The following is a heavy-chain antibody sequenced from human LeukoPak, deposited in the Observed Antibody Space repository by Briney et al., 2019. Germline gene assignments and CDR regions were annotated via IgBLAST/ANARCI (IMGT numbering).Heavy chain of an antibody. CDR2: INPSGGST. J-gene: IGHJ5*02. Sequence: ASVKVSCKASGYTFTSYYMHWMRQAPGQGLEWMGIINPSGGSTSYAQKFQGRVTMTRDTSTSTAYMELSSLRSEDTAVYYCARGAPGYCSSTSCFDPWGQGTLVTVSS. CDR3: ARGAPGYCSSTSCFDP. V-gene: IGHV1-46*01. D-gene: IGHD2-2*03. CDR1: GYTFTSYY.